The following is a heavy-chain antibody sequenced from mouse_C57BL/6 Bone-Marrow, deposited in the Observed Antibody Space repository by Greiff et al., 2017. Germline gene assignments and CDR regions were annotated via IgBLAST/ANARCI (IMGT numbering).Heavy chain of an antibody. CDR3: TRGGTTVVFDY. V-gene: IGHV14-4*01. D-gene: IGHD1-1*01. CDR2: IDPENGDT. J-gene: IGHJ2*01. CDR1: GFNIKDDY. Sequence: VQLQQSGAELVRPGASVKLSCTASGFNIKDDYMHWVKQRPEQGLEWIGWIDPENGDTEYASKFQGKATITADTSSNTAYLQLSSLTSEDTAVYYCTRGGTTVVFDYWGQGTTLTVSS.